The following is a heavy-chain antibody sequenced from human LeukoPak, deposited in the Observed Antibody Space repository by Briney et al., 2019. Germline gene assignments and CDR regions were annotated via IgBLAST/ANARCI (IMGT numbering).Heavy chain of an antibody. Sequence: GGSLRLSCAASGFTFSSYAMHWVRQAPGKGLEWVAVISYDGSNKYHADSVKGRFTISRDNSKNTLYLQMNSLRAEDTAVYYCARASSYDGWWDYWGQGTLVTVSS. CDR2: ISYDGSNK. CDR3: ARASSYDGWWDY. CDR1: GFTFSSYA. J-gene: IGHJ4*02. V-gene: IGHV3-30*04. D-gene: IGHD5-12*01.